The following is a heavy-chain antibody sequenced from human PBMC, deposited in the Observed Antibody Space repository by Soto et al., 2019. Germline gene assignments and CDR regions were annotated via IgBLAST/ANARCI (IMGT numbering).Heavy chain of an antibody. CDR1: GGTFSSYA. CDR2: IIPIFGTA. J-gene: IGHJ6*02. CDR3: ARGLDDFWSGYYSGYYYYGMDV. V-gene: IGHV1-69*06. D-gene: IGHD3-3*01. Sequence: SVKVSCKASGGTFSSYAISWVRQAPGQGLEWMGGIIPIFGTANYAQKFQGRVTITADKSTSTAYMELSSLRSEDTAVYYCARGLDDFWSGYYSGYYYYGMDVWG.